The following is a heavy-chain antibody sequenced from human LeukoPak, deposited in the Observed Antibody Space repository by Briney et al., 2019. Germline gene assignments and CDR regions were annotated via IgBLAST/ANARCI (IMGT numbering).Heavy chain of an antibody. V-gene: IGHV3-53*01. CDR2: IFGGGSI. CDR1: RLTVSTNF. J-gene: IGHJ4*02. Sequence: GGSLRLSCAASRLTVSTNFMRWARQAPRKGLECVSVIFGGGSIYYAESGRGRFTISRENYKDTLYLQMNSLRAEDTAVYYCARGRLRFDYWGEGTVVTVS. D-gene: IGHD4-17*01. CDR3: ARGRLRFDY.